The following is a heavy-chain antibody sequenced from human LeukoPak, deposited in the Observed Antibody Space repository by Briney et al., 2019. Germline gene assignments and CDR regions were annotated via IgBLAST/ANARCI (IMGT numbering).Heavy chain of an antibody. V-gene: IGHV3-30*04. CDR1: GFTFSSYA. CDR2: ISYDGSNK. D-gene: IGHD3-22*01. CDR3: ARYDSSGYFLQVSFDY. Sequence: GGSLRLSCAASGFTFSSYAMHWVRQAPGKGLEWVAVISYDGSNKYYADSVKGRFTISRDNSKNTLYLQMNSLRAEDTAVYYCARYDSSGYFLQVSFDYWGQGTLVTVSS. J-gene: IGHJ4*02.